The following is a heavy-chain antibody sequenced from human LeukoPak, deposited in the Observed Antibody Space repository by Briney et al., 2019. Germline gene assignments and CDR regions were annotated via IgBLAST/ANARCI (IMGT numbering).Heavy chain of an antibody. CDR3: AGRRDFIDY. CDR1: GFTLSDYY. D-gene: IGHD3/OR15-3a*01. Sequence: PGGSLRLSCAASGFTLSDYYMSWIRQAPGKGLEWVSYSSSSGSTMYYADSVKGRFAISRDNAKNSLYLQMNSLRAEDTAVYYCAGRRDFIDYWGQGTLVTVSS. CDR2: SSSSGSTM. V-gene: IGHV3-11*01. J-gene: IGHJ4*02.